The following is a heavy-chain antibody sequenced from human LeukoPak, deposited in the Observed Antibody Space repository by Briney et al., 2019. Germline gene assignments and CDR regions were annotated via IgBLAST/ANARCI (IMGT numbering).Heavy chain of an antibody. CDR2: IYYSGST. CDR1: GGSISSSSYY. Sequence: SXTLSLTCTVSGGSISSSSYYWGWIRQPPGKGLEWIGSIYYSGSTYYNPARKSRFTISVETTKNAFSLKLSSVTAADTAVYYCASLIAAAVYFDYWGQGTLVTVSS. V-gene: IGHV4-39*01. J-gene: IGHJ4*02. CDR3: ASLIAAAVYFDY. D-gene: IGHD6-13*01.